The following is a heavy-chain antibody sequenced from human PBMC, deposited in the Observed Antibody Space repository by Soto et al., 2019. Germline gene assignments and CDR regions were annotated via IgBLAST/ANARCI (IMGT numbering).Heavy chain of an antibody. CDR1: GGSISSGGYS. CDR2: IYYAGST. J-gene: IGHJ4*02. V-gene: IGHV4-61*08. CDR3: ASRIVATETFDY. Sequence: SATLSLTCAVSGGSISSGGYSWSWIRQPPGRGLEWIGFIYYAGSTKYNPSLNSRVTISVDTSKNQFSLTVTSVTAADTAVYYCASRIVATETFDYWGQGTLVTVSS. D-gene: IGHD5-12*01.